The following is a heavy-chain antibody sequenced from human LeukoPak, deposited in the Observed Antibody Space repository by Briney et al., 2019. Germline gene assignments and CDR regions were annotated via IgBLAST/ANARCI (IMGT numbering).Heavy chain of an antibody. V-gene: IGHV3-72*01. CDR1: GFTFSDHS. D-gene: IGHD3-10*01. J-gene: IGHJ4*02. CDR2: TRNKANSYTT. CDR3: ARVGTGHKRDDY. Sequence: GGSLRLSCAASGFTFSDHSMDWVRQAPGKGLEWVGRTRNKANSYTTEYAASVKGRFTISRYDSKSSLYLQMNSLKTEDTAVYYCARVGTGHKRDDYWGQGTLVTVCS.